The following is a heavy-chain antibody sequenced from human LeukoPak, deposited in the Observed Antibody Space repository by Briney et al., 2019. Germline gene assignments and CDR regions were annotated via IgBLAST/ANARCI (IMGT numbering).Heavy chain of an antibody. Sequence: SGPTLVNPTQTLTLTCTFSGFSLSTSGMCVSWIRQPPGKALEWLALIDWDDDKYYSTSLKTRLTISKDTSKNQVVLTMTNMDPVDTATYYCARMVVGATQNYYYYYYGMDVWGQGTTVTVSS. D-gene: IGHD1-26*01. CDR3: ARMVVGATQNYYYYYYGMDV. J-gene: IGHJ6*02. V-gene: IGHV2-70*01. CDR1: GFSLSTSGMC. CDR2: IDWDDDK.